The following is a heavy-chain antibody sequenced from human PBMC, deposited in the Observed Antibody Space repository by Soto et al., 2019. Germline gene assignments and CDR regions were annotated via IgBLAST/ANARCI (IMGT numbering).Heavy chain of an antibody. CDR2: INAGNGNT. V-gene: IGHV1-3*01. D-gene: IGHD6-19*01. CDR3: ARDGMKLAVAGTIRHYYYYYGMDV. Sequence: GASVKVSCKASGYTFTSYAMHWVRQAPGQRLEWMGWINAGNGNTKYSQKFQGRVTITRDTSASTAYMELSSLRSEDTAVYYCARDGMKLAVAGTIRHYYYYYGMDVWGQGTTVTVSS. CDR1: GYTFTSYA. J-gene: IGHJ6*02.